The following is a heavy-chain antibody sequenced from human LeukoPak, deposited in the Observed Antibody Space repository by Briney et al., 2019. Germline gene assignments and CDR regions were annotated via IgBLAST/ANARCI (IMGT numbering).Heavy chain of an antibody. V-gene: IGHV3-30*02. CDR1: GFTFSRNA. CDR3: AKDGSWSCTD. CDR2: IAHQGSNK. Sequence: PGGSLRLSCAASGFTFSRNAIHWVRQGPSKGLEWVSYIAHQGSNKYYADSVKGRFTISRDNSKRTLYLQMNSLRADDTAVYYCAKDGSWSCTDWGQGTLVTVSS. D-gene: IGHD2-8*02. J-gene: IGHJ4*02.